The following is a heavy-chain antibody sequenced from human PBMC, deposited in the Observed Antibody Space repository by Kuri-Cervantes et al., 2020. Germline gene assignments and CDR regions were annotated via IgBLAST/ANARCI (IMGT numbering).Heavy chain of an antibody. D-gene: IGHD6-13*01. V-gene: IGHV3-30*03. Sequence: LSLTCAASGFTFSSYGMHWVRQAPGKGLEWVAVISYDGSNKYYADSVKGRFTISRDNSRNTLYLQMNSLRAEDTAEYYCARDSSSWYGSFDYWGQGTLVTVSS. CDR3: ARDSSSWYGSFDY. CDR2: ISYDGSNK. J-gene: IGHJ4*02. CDR1: GFTFSSYG.